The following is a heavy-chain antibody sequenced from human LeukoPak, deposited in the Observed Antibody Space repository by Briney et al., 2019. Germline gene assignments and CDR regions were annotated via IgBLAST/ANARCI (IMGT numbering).Heavy chain of an antibody. CDR1: GFTFSSYG. Sequence: GGSLRLSCAASGFTFSSYGMHWVRQAPGKGLEWVAVIWYDGSNKYYADSVKGRFTISRDNSKNTLYLQMNSLRAEDTAVYYLSRSPYYYDSSWSVNFGSGWYMDVWGKGTKVNVSS. V-gene: IGHV3-33*01. D-gene: IGHD3-22*01. J-gene: IGHJ6*03. CDR2: IWYDGSNK. CDR3: SRSPYYYDSSWSVNFGSGWYMDV.